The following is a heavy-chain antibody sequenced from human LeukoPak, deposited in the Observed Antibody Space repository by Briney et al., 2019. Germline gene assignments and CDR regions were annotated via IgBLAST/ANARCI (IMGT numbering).Heavy chain of an antibody. CDR2: INPNSGGT. D-gene: IGHD1-26*01. CDR1: GYTFTGYY. Sequence: ASVKVSCKASGYTFTGYYMHWVRQAPGQGLEWMGWINPNSGGTNYAQKLQGRVTMTRDTSISTAYMELSRLRSDDTAVYYCARAWELTRPFDYWGQGTLVTVSS. J-gene: IGHJ4*02. CDR3: ARAWELTRPFDY. V-gene: IGHV1-2*02.